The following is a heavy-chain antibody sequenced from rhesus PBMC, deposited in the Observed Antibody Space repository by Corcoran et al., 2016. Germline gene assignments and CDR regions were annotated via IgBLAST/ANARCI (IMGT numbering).Heavy chain of an antibody. D-gene: IGHD1-44*01. J-gene: IGHJ4*01. V-gene: IGHV4-80*01. CDR2: INGNSGST. CDR3: ARDQGVGTTLLDY. CDR1: GSSIISYW. Sequence: QVQLQESGPGLVKPSETLSLTSAVPGSSIISYWWHWLRHLPGKGLEWIGAINGNSGSTNYNPSLKSRVTISKDASKNQFSLKLSSVTAADTAVYYCARDQGVGTTLLDYWGQGVLVTVSS.